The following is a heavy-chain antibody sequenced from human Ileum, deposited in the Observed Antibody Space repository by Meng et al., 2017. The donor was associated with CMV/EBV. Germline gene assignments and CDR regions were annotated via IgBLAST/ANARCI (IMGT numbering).Heavy chain of an antibody. J-gene: IGHJ6*02. D-gene: IGHD3-3*01. CDR1: GFIFSSYW. Sequence: GESLRLSCAVSGFIFSSYWMHWVRQAPGKGLVWVSRINSDGSNTNYADSVKGRFTISRDNAKNTLYLQMSSLRAEDTAVYYCARDQSGYYTLGGGMDVWGQGTTVTVSS. CDR2: INSDGSNT. V-gene: IGHV3-74*01. CDR3: ARDQSGYYTLGGGMDV.